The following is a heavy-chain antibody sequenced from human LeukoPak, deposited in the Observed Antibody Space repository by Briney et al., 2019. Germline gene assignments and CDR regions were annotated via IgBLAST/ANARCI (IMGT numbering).Heavy chain of an antibody. CDR3: SKDRAATGQDYMEV. CDR2: ISGDGGST. D-gene: IGHD2-15*01. J-gene: IGHJ6*03. V-gene: IGHV3-43*02. Sequence: GGSLRLSCAASGFTFDDYAMHWVRQAPGKGLEWVSLISGDGGSTYYADSVKGRFTISRDNSKNSLYLQMNSLRTEDTALYYCSKDRAATGQDYMEVWGKGTTVTVSS. CDR1: GFTFDDYA.